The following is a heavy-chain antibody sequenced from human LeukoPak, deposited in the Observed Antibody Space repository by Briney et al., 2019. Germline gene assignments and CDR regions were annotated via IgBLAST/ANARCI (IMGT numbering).Heavy chain of an antibody. CDR1: GGSISSYY. D-gene: IGHD6-19*01. CDR2: IYYSGST. CDR3: ARVSGVAGIDY. V-gene: IGHV4-59*01. Sequence: PSETLSLTFTVSGGSISSYYWSWIRQPPGKGLEWIGYIYYSGSTNYNPSLKSRVTISVDTSKNQFSLKLSSVTAADTAVYYCARVSGVAGIDYWGQGTLVTVSS. J-gene: IGHJ4*02.